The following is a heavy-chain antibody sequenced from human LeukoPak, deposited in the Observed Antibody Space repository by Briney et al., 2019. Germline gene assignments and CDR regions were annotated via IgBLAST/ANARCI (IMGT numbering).Heavy chain of an antibody. D-gene: IGHD3-9*01. CDR2: IWYDGSNK. CDR1: GFTFSSYG. Sequence: GGSLRLSCAASGFTFSSYGMHWVRQAPGKGLEWVAVIWYDGSNKYYADSVKGRFTISRDNAKNSLYLQMNSLRAEDTAVYYCASENYDILTGYYTHFDYWGQGTLVTVSS. V-gene: IGHV3-33*01. J-gene: IGHJ4*02. CDR3: ASENYDILTGYYTHFDY.